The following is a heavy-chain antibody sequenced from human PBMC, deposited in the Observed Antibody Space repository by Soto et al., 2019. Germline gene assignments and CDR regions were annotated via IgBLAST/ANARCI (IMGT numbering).Heavy chain of an antibody. J-gene: IGHJ3*02. Sequence: ASVKDSCKASGYTFTGYYMHWVRQAPGQGLEWMGWINPNSGGTNYAQKFQGWVNMTRDTSISTAYMELSRLRAHDTAVYYCARAGALYAFDIWGQGTMVTVSS. V-gene: IGHV1-2*04. CDR3: ARAGALYAFDI. CDR2: INPNSGGT. D-gene: IGHD6-19*01. CDR1: GYTFTGYY.